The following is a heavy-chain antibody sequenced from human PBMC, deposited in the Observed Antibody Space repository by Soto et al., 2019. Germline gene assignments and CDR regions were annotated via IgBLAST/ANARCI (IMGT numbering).Heavy chain of an antibody. CDR2: IDPSDSYT. D-gene: IGHD2-2*01. Sequence: GVSLKISWKGAGCRCTGYWGSWVRQMHGKGLEWMGRIDPSDSYTNYSPSFQGHVTISADKSISTAYLQWSSLKASDTAMYYCARRVRYIVVVPAHYYYYSGMAVWGQGTTVTVSS. J-gene: IGHJ6*02. V-gene: IGHV5-10-1*01. CDR1: GCRCTGYW. CDR3: ARRVRYIVVVPAHYYYYSGMAV.